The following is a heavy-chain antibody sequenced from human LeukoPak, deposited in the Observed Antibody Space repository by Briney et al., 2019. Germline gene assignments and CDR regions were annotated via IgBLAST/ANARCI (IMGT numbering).Heavy chain of an antibody. V-gene: IGHV4-59*01. D-gene: IGHD1-1*01. J-gene: IGHJ6*02. CDR1: GGSITTYY. CDR2: INYSGST. Sequence: PSETLSLTCTVSGGSITTYYWTWIRQPPGKGLEWIGYINYSGSTDYNPSLKSRVTISVDTSKNQFSLKLSSVTAADTAVYYCARAQLNLLVDFGMDVWGQGTTVTVSS. CDR3: ARAQLNLLVDFGMDV.